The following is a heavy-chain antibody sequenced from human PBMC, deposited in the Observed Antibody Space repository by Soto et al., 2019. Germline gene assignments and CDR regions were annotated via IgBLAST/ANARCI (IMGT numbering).Heavy chain of an antibody. Sequence: PGGSLRLSCAAAGCTFRNYAMSWVRQDPGRGLEWVSSISGSGGSTYYADSVKGRFTISRDNSKNTLYLQMNSLRAEDTAVYYCAKSPYGGNIVENDYWGQGALVTVSS. V-gene: IGHV3-23*01. CDR3: AKSPYGGNIVENDY. J-gene: IGHJ4*02. CDR2: ISGSGGST. CDR1: GCTFRNYA. D-gene: IGHD2-15*01.